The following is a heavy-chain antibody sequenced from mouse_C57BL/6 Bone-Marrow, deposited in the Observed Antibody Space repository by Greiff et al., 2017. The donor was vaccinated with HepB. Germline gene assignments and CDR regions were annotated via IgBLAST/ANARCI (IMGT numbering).Heavy chain of an antibody. CDR2: IYPGGGYT. J-gene: IGHJ2*01. CDR1: GYTFTNYW. V-gene: IGHV1-63*01. CDR3: ARGGGNYLFDY. D-gene: IGHD2-1*01. Sequence: QVQLKQSGAELVRPGTSVKMSCKASGYTFTNYWIGWAKQRPGHGLEWIGDIYPGGGYTNYNEKFKGKATLTADKSSSTAYMQFSGLTSEDSAIYYCARGGGNYLFDYWGQGTTLTVSS.